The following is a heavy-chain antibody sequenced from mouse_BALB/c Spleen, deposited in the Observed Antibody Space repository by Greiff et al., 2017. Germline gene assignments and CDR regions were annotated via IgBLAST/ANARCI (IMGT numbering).Heavy chain of an antibody. D-gene: IGHD2-1*01. CDR3: AGHIYYGNCVAWFAY. CDR2: ISSGGGST. CDR1: GFAFSSYD. V-gene: IGHV5-12-1*01. Sequence: EVKLMESGGGLVKPGGSLKLSCAASGFAFSSYDMSWVSQTPEKRLEWVAYISSGGGSTYYPDTVKGRFTISRDNAKTTLYLQMSSLKSEDTAMYYCAGHIYYGNCVAWFAYWGQGTLVTVSA. J-gene: IGHJ3*01.